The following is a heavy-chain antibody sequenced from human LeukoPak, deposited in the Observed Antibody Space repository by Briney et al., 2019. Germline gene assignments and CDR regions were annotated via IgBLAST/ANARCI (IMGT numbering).Heavy chain of an antibody. D-gene: IGHD4/OR15-4a*01. CDR3: GRHQTMYYGMDV. CDR1: GGAISSSSYY. CDR2: IFYSGST. Sequence: SETLSLTCTVSGGAISSSSYYWGWIRQPPGKGLEWIGSIFYSGSTHYNPSLKSRVTISVDTSKNQFSLKLSSVTAADTAVYYCGRHQTMYYGMDVWGQGTTVTVSS. J-gene: IGHJ6*02. V-gene: IGHV4-39*01.